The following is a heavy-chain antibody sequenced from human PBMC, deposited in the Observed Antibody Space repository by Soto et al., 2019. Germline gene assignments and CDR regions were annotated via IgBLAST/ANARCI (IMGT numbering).Heavy chain of an antibody. Sequence: GASVEVSCKASGYSFRFFGINWVRLAPGQRLEWMGWINPSDGNRNFAQKFEDRVTMTTATSTNTVFLELRSLKSDDTAIYYCARDRLRGYDSSGFYSWGQGTMVTVSS. CDR2: INPSDGNR. D-gene: IGHD3-22*01. CDR3: ARDRLRGYDSSGFYS. J-gene: IGHJ4*02. CDR1: GYSFRFFG. V-gene: IGHV1-18*01.